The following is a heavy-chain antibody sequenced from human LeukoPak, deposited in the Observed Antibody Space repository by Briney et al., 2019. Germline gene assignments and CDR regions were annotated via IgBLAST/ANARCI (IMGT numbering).Heavy chain of an antibody. D-gene: IGHD3-16*02. CDR1: GFTFSSYS. CDR2: ISSSSSTI. V-gene: IGHV3-48*01. Sequence: GGSLRLSCAASGFTFSSYSMNWVRQAPGKGLEWVSYISSSSSTIYYADSVKGRFTISRDNAKNSLYLQMNSLRAEDTAVYYCARVDYVWGTYRPEGYYFDYWGQGTLVTVSS. CDR3: ARVDYVWGTYRPEGYYFDY. J-gene: IGHJ4*02.